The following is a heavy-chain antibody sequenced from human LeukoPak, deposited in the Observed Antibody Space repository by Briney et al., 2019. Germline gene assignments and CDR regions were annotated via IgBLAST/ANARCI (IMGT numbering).Heavy chain of an antibody. D-gene: IGHD4-17*01. CDR3: AKDIGDYHLPDY. CDR1: GFTFSSYA. J-gene: IGHJ4*02. CDR2: ISGSGGST. Sequence: GALRLSCAASGFTFSSYAMSWVRQAPGKGLEWVSAISGSGGSTYYADPVKGRFTISRDNSKNTLYLQMNSLRAEDTAVYYCAKDIGDYHLPDYWGQGTLVTVSS. V-gene: IGHV3-23*01.